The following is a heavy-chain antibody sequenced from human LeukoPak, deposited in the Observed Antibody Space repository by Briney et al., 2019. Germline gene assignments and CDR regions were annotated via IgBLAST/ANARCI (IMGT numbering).Heavy chain of an antibody. CDR1: GGSISSSSYY. V-gene: IGHV4-61*02. CDR3: ARDGDGYNSIDY. J-gene: IGHJ4*02. Sequence: SETLSLTCTVSGGSISSSSYYWGWIRQPAGKGLEWIGRIYTSGSTNYNPSLKSRVTMSVDTSKNQFSLKLSSVTAADTAVYYCARDGDGYNSIDYWGQGTLVTVSS. CDR2: IYTSGST. D-gene: IGHD5-24*01.